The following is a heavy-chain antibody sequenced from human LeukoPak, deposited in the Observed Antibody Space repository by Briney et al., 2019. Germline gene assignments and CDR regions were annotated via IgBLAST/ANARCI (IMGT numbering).Heavy chain of an antibody. J-gene: IGHJ4*02. CDR3: ARVGEYGDFDY. V-gene: IGHV4-4*02. CDR2: IYHSGGT. D-gene: IGHD4-17*01. Sequence: SETLSLSCAVSGGSISSSNWWSWVRQTPGKGLEWIGEIYHSGGTNYNPPLKSRVTISVDKSKNQFSLKLSSVTAADTAVYYCARVGEYGDFDYWGQGTLVTVSS. CDR1: GGSISSSNW.